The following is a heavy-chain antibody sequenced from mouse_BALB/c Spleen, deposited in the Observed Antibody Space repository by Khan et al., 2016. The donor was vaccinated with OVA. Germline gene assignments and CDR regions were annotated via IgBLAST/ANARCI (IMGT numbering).Heavy chain of an antibody. J-gene: IGHJ4*01. D-gene: IGHD2-3*01. CDR3: ARRYDGYYGGAMDY. Sequence: EVELVESGGGLVKPGGSLKLSCAASGFTFSSYAMSWVRQIPEKRLEWVATISSGGTYTYYPDSVKGRFTISRDNAKNTLYRQMSSLRSEDTAMYYCARRYDGYYGGAMDYWGQGTSVTVSS. V-gene: IGHV5-9-3*01. CDR1: GFTFSSYA. CDR2: ISSGGTYT.